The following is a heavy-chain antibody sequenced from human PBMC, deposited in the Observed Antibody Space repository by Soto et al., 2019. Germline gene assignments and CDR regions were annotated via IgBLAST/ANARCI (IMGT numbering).Heavy chain of an antibody. CDR1: GYTFTDYY. CDR3: GTVGRLGSTGASTYGMDV. CDR2: VDSADGET. V-gene: IGHV1-69-2*01. Sequence: EVQLVQSGAEVKKPGATVKLSCKVSGYTFTDYYVHWVQQAPGKGLEWMGLVDSADGETIYAEKFQGRVTMTADTSTDTAYMELTSLRYEDAAVYYGGTVGRLGSTGASTYGMDVWGQGTTVTVSS. J-gene: IGHJ6*02. D-gene: IGHD1-26*01.